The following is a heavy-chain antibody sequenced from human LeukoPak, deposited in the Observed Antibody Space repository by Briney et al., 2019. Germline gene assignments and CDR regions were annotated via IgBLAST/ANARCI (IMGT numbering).Heavy chain of an antibody. CDR3: ASGGYYCDSSGYTFNWFDP. V-gene: IGHV1-69*04. Sequence: GASVKVSCKASGGTFSSYAISWVRQAPGQGLEWMGRIIPILGIANYAQKFQGRVTITADKSTSTAYMELSSLRSEDTAVYYCASGGYYCDSSGYTFNWFDPWGQGTLVTVSS. CDR1: GGTFSSYA. J-gene: IGHJ5*02. D-gene: IGHD3-22*01. CDR2: IIPILGIA.